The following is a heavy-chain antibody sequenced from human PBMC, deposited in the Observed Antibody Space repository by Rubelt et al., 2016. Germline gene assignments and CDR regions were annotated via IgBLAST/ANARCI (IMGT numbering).Heavy chain of an antibody. J-gene: IGHJ4*02. V-gene: IGHV3-13*01. CDR1: GFTFSSYD. D-gene: IGHD6-13*01. Sequence: AASGFTFSSYDMHWVRQATGKGLEWVSAIGTAGDTYYPGSVKGRFTISRENAKNSLYLQMNSLRAGDTAVYYCARASIAAAGFDYWGQGTLVTVSS. CDR2: IGTAGDT. CDR3: ARASIAAAGFDY.